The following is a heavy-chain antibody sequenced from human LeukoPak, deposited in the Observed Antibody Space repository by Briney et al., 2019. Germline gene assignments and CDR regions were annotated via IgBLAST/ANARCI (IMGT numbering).Heavy chain of an antibody. Sequence: GGSLRLSCAASGFSFSRAWMSWVRQAPGKGLEWVGRIKSKSVGGTTDYAAPVKGRFTISRDDSKNTLFLQVNSLKIEDTAVYYCTTVTLRPVGLWGQGTLVTLSS. CDR2: IKSKSVGGTT. J-gene: IGHJ4*02. CDR3: TTVTLRPVGL. CDR1: GFSFSRAW. D-gene: IGHD3-10*01. V-gene: IGHV3-15*05.